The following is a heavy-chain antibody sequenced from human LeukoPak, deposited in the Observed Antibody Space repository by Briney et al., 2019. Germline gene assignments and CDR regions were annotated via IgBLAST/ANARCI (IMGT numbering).Heavy chain of an antibody. D-gene: IGHD1-26*01. V-gene: IGHV3-48*03. CDR3: AREGTWSYYYDY. J-gene: IGHJ4*02. CDR1: GFTFSSYE. CDR2: ISSSGSTI. Sequence: GGSLRLSCAASGFTFSSYEVNWVRQAPGKGLEWVSYISSSGSTIYYVDSVKGRFTISRDNAKNSLYLQMNSLRAEDTAVYYCAREGTWSYYYDYWGQGTLVTVSS.